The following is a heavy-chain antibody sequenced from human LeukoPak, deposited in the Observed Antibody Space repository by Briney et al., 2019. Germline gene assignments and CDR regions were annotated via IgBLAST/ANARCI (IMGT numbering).Heavy chain of an antibody. CDR3: ARDGLLWFGELRGRFDY. CDR2: ISSSGSTI. Sequence: GGSLRLSCAASGFTLSDYYMSWIRQAPGKGLEWVSYISSSGSTIYYADSVKGRFTISRDNAKNSLYLQMNRLRAEDTAVYYCARDGLLWFGELRGRFDYWGQGTLVTVSS. V-gene: IGHV3-11*04. D-gene: IGHD3-10*01. J-gene: IGHJ4*02. CDR1: GFTLSDYY.